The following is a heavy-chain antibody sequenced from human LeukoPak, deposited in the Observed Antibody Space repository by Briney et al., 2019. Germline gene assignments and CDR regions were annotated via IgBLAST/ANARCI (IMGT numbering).Heavy chain of an antibody. CDR3: ARDPRLWWSRGVYYFDY. CDR1: GYTFTGYY. J-gene: IGHJ4*02. D-gene: IGHD2-21*01. V-gene: IGHV1-2*02. CDR2: INPNSGGT. Sequence: GASVKVSCTASGYTFTGYYMHWVRQAPGQGLEWMGWINPNSGGTNYAQKFQGRVTMTRDTSISTAYMELRRLRDDDTAVYYCARDPRLWWSRGVYYFDYWGQGTLVTVSS.